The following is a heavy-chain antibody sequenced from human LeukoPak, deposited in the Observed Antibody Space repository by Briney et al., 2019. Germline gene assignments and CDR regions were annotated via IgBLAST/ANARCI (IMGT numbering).Heavy chain of an antibody. CDR1: GFPFSDYY. D-gene: IGHD3-22*01. Sequence: PGGSLRLSCAASGFPFSDYYMSWIRQAPGKGLEWVSYISSSGSTIYYADSVKGRLTISRDNAKNSLYLQMNSLRAKDTAVYYCARDPSASCDSSGYSPDVLGYWGQGTLVTVSS. CDR2: ISSSGSTI. J-gene: IGHJ4*02. CDR3: ARDPSASCDSSGYSPDVLGY. V-gene: IGHV3-11*01.